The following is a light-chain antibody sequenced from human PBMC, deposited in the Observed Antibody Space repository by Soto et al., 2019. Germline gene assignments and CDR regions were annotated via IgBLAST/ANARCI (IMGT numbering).Light chain of an antibody. CDR3: QQSYSTPRT. Sequence: DIQMTQSPSTLSASVGDRVTITCRASQSISSWLAWYQQKPGKAPKVLIYKASYLESGVPSRFSGSGSGTEFTLTISSLQPEDFATYYCQQSYSTPRTFGQGTKVDIK. CDR1: QSISSW. V-gene: IGKV1-5*03. CDR2: KAS. J-gene: IGKJ1*01.